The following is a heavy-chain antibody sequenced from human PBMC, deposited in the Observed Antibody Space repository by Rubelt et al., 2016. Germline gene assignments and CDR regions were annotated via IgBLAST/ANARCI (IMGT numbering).Heavy chain of an antibody. V-gene: IGHV4-34*01. CDR1: GGSFSGYY. CDR2: INHSGTT. Sequence: QVQLQLWGAGLLKPSETLSLTCAVYGGSFSGYYWSWIRQAPGKGLEWIGEINHSGTTNNNPSLKSRVTTSVNTSKNQFSLKLRSVTAAESAVYYCARRGFRRPDYYPLEYWGQGALVTVSS. CDR3: ARRGFRRPDYYPLEY. D-gene: IGHD1-26*01. J-gene: IGHJ4*02.